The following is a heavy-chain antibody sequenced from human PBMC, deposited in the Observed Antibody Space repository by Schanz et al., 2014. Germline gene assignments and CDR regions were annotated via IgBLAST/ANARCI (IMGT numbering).Heavy chain of an antibody. D-gene: IGHD2-21*02. CDR1: GLLFSYYY. J-gene: IGHJ6*03. CDR3: ARPSDSSWYMDV. Sequence: EVQLVESGGGLVRPGGSLRLSCAASGLLFSYYYMSGVRQAPGKGLEWVANIKQDGSEKYYVDSVKGRFTISRDNAKNSLYLQMNSLRAEDTAVYYCARPSDSSWYMDVWGKGTTXTVSS. V-gene: IGHV3-7*01. CDR2: IKQDGSEK.